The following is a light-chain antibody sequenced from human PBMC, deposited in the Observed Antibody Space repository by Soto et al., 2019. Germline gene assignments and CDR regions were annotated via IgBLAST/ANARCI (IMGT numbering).Light chain of an antibody. CDR2: LGS. CDR1: QSLLHSNGYNY. Sequence: DIVMTQSPLSLPVTPGQPASISCSSSQSLLHSNGYNYLDWYLQKPGQSPQLLIYLGSNRASGVPDRFSGSGSGTDFTLKISRVEAEDVGVYYCMQALQTSWTFGQGTKVDI. V-gene: IGKV2-28*01. J-gene: IGKJ1*01. CDR3: MQALQTSWT.